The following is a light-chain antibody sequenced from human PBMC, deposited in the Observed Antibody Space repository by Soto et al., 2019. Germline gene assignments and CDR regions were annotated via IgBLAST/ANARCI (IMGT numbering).Light chain of an antibody. CDR3: SSYAGSDIWV. J-gene: IGLJ3*02. CDR2: EVS. CDR1: SSDVGGYNY. Sequence: QSVLTQPPSASGSPGQSVTISCTGTSSDVGGYNYVSWYQQYPGKAPKLMIYEVSKRPSGVPDRFSGSKSGKTASLTVSGLQAEDEADYYCSSYAGSDIWVFGGGTKVTVL. V-gene: IGLV2-8*01.